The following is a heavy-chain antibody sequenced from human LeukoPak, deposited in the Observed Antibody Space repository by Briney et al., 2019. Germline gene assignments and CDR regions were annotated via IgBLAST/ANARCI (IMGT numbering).Heavy chain of an antibody. CDR3: ARGFPQLERFDY. CDR1: GGTFSSYA. CDR2: IIPIFGIA. D-gene: IGHD1-1*01. V-gene: IGHV1-69*04. Sequence: SVKVSCKASGGTFSSYAISWVRQAPGQGLEWMGRIIPIFGIANYAQKFQGRVTITADKSTSTAYMELSSLRSEDTAVYYCARGFPQLERFDYWGQGTLVTVSP. J-gene: IGHJ4*02.